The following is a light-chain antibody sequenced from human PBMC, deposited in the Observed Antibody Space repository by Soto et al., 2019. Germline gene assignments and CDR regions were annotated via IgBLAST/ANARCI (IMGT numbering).Light chain of an antibody. V-gene: IGLV2-14*01. J-gene: IGLJ1*01. CDR1: SSDVGGFNY. CDR2: EVS. CDR3: SSYTSISTYV. Sequence: LSQPASVSGSPGQSITISCTATSSDVGGFNYVSWVQQHPGKAPKLMIYEVSNRPSGVSNRFSGSKSGNTASLTISGLQAEDEADYYCSSYTSISTYVFGTGTKVTVL.